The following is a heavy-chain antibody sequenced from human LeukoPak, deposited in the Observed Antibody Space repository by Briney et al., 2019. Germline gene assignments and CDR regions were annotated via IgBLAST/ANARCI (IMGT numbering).Heavy chain of an antibody. V-gene: IGHV4-59*12. D-gene: IGHD2-15*01. CDR1: GGSISGYY. J-gene: IGHJ6*02. Sequence: SETLSLTCTVSGGSISGYYWSWIRQPPGKGLEWIGYIYYSGSTYYNPSLKSRVTISVDTSKNQFSLKLSSVTAADTAVYYCARVPWCSGGSCYSPYYYGMDVWGQGTTVTVSS. CDR3: ARVPWCSGGSCYSPYYYGMDV. CDR2: IYYSGST.